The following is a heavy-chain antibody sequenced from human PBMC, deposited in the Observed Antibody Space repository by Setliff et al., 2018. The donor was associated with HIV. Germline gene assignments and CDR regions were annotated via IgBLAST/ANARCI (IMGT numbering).Heavy chain of an antibody. Sequence: SETLSLTCTVSGDSISSGDYYWSWVRQPPGKGLEWIGNIYYSGTTYYSPSLKSRVTISVDTSKNQFSLKLNSVIAADTAVYYCARNRVPSSLWGQGTLVTVSS. D-gene: IGHD3-10*01. CDR3: ARNRVPSSL. CDR1: GDSISSGDYY. J-gene: IGHJ4*02. V-gene: IGHV4-30-4*02. CDR2: IYYSGTT.